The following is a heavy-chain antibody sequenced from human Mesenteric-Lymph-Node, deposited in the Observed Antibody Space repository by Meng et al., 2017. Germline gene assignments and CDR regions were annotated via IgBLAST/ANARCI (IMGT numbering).Heavy chain of an antibody. CDR3: ARYGTVEISRWFDP. D-gene: IGHD5-12*01. Sequence: GESLKISCAASGFTFSSYAMSWVRQAPGKGPEWVSVIGRAGGDIKYADSVLGRFTISRDNSKNTLYLQMNSLRADDTAVYYCARYGTVEISRWFDPWGQGTPVTGS. CDR2: IGRAGGDI. CDR1: GFTFSSYA. J-gene: IGHJ5*02. V-gene: IGHV3-23*01.